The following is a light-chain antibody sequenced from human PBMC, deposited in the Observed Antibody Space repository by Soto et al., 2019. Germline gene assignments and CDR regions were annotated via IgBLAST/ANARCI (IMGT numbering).Light chain of an antibody. CDR3: QQYDSSPK. CDR2: GAS. J-gene: IGKJ1*01. V-gene: IGKV3-20*01. CDR1: QTVSNNY. Sequence: ESVLTQSPGTLSLSPGERATLSCRASQTVSNNYLAWYQHKPGQTPTVLIYGASTRATGIPDRFSGSGSGKDIPHTMSRLEPEDFAVYYGQQYDSSPKFGQGTKVEIK.